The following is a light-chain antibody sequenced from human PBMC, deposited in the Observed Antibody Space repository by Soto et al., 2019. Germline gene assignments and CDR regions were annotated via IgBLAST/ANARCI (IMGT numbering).Light chain of an antibody. J-gene: IGKJ2*01. CDR2: GAS. Sequence: DTVMTQSPATLSVSPGERATLSCRASQSVSSNLAWYQQKPGQAPRLLIYGASTRATGISARFSGSGSGTEFTLTISSLQSEDFAVYYCQQYNNWPPYTFGQGTKLEIK. CDR1: QSVSSN. CDR3: QQYNNWPPYT. V-gene: IGKV3-15*01.